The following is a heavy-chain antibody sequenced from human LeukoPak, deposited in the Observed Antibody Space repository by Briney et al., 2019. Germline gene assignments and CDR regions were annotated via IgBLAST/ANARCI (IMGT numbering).Heavy chain of an antibody. D-gene: IGHD6-13*01. Sequence: ASVKVSCKASGCTFTSYGISWVRQAPGQGLEWMGWISAYNGNTNYAQKLQGRVTMTTDTSTSTAYMELRSLRSDDTAVYYCARDGLAAAGTLVFDYWGQGTLVTVSS. CDR3: ARDGLAAAGTLVFDY. V-gene: IGHV1-18*01. J-gene: IGHJ4*02. CDR1: GCTFTSYG. CDR2: ISAYNGNT.